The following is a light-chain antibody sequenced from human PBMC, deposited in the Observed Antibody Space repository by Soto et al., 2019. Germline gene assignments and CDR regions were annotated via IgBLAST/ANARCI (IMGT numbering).Light chain of an antibody. Sequence: ETVLTQSPATLSLSPGERATLSCRASQSVSTYLAWYQQKPGQAPRLLIYDTSNRATGIPARFSGSGSGTDSPPPISSLEPEDFAVYNFQQRFNCPPTSGGGTKVEIK. CDR3: QQRFNCPPT. CDR1: QSVSTY. J-gene: IGKJ4*01. V-gene: IGKV3-11*01. CDR2: DTS.